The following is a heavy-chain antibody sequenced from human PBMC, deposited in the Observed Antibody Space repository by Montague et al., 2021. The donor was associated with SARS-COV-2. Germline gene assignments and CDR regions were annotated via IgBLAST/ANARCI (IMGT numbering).Heavy chain of an antibody. CDR3: TRGEGDVGY. CDR1: GDSISSGTYY. V-gene: IGHV4-61*02. Sequence: TLSLTCTVSGDSISSGTYYWTWLRQPAGKGLEWVGRVFTSGSTNYNPSLKSRPSISIDTSKNQFSLKLSSVTAADTALYYCTRGEGDVGYWGQGTQVTVSS. J-gene: IGHJ4*02. D-gene: IGHD3-16*01. CDR2: VFTSGST.